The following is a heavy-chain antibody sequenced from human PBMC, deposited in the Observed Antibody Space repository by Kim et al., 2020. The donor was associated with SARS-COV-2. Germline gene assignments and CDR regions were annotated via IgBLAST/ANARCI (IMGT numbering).Heavy chain of an antibody. CDR3: ALVGYYYEMYAFDI. Sequence: GGSLRLSCAASGFTFSSYAMHWVRQAPGKGLEWVAVISYDGSNKYYADSVKGRFTISRDNSKNTLYLQMNSLRAEDTAVYYCALVGYYYEMYAFDIWGQGTMVTVSS. V-gene: IGHV3-30*04. J-gene: IGHJ3*02. D-gene: IGHD3-22*01. CDR2: ISYDGSNK. CDR1: GFTFSSYA.